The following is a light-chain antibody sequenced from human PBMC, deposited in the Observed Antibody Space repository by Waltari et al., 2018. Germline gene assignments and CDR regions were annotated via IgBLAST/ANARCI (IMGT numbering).Light chain of an antibody. V-gene: IGKV3-20*01. CDR2: DTS. Sequence: QSPCPRRLSPGGRATLSCRASQSLGRALAWSQQNPGQSPRLRIYDTSTRATGIPDRFSGSGSGTDFTLTISRVEPEDFAVYYCQMYVRLPVTFGQGTKVEVK. J-gene: IGKJ1*01. CDR1: QSLGRA. CDR3: QMYVRLPVT.